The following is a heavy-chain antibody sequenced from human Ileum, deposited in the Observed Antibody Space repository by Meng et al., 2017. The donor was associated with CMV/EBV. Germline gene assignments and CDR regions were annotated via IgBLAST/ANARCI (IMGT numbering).Heavy chain of an antibody. J-gene: IGHJ4*02. CDR3: ARGDDFWSGTMIDY. D-gene: IGHD3-3*01. CDR2: INPNSGGT. CDR1: GYTFNGYY. V-gene: IGHV1-2*02. Sequence: SGYTFNGYYMHWVRQAPGQGLEWMGWINPNSGGTNYAQKFQGRVTMTRDTSISTAYMELSRLRSDDTAVYYCARGDDFWSGTMIDYWGQGTLVTVSS.